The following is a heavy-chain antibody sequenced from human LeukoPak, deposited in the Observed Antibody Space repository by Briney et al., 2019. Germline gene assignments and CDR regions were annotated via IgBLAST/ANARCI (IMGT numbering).Heavy chain of an antibody. V-gene: IGHV3-7*01. D-gene: IGHD4-17*01. J-gene: IGHJ4*02. CDR2: IKQDGSEK. CDR3: ASSGDGHYPIYFDY. CDR1: GFTFSSYW. Sequence: GGSLRLSCAASGFTFSSYWMSWVRQAPGKGLEWVANIKQDGSEKYYVDSVKGRFTISGDNAKNSLYLQMNSLRAEDTAVYYCASSGDGHYPIYFDYWGQGTLVTVSS.